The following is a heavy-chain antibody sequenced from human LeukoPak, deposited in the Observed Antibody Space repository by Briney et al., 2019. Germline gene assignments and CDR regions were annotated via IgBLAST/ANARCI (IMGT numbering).Heavy chain of an antibody. J-gene: IGHJ4*02. D-gene: IGHD6-13*01. Sequence: PGGSLRLSCAASGVTVSTNYMNWVRQAPGKGLEWVAVIWYDGSNKYYPDSVKGRFTISRDNSKNTLYLQMNSLRVEDTAVYYRARDPAGKYSSSWFDYWGQGTLVTVSS. CDR2: IWYDGSNK. CDR1: GVTVSTNY. V-gene: IGHV3-33*08. CDR3: ARDPAGKYSSSWFDY.